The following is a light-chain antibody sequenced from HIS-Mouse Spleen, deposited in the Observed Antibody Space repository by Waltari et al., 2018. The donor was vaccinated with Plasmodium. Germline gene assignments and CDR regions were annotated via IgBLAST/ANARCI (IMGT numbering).Light chain of an antibody. Sequence: SYELTQPSSVSVSPGQTARLTCPGAVLAQNNYPRWFQQKPGQAPVLVIYKDSERPSGIPERFSGSSSGTTVTLTISGAQVEDEADYYCYSAADNNLVFGGGTKLTVL. CDR3: YSAADNNLV. CDR1: VLAQNNY. J-gene: IGLJ3*02. V-gene: IGLV3-27*01. CDR2: KDS.